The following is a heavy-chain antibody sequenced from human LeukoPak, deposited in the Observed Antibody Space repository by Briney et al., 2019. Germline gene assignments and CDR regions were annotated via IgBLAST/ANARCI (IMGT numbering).Heavy chain of an antibody. J-gene: IGHJ2*01. CDR1: GYSISSGYY. Sequence: PSETLSLTCAVSGYSISSGYYWGWIRPPPGKGVEWIGSIYHSGSTYYNPSLKSRVTISVDTSKNQFSLKLSSVTAAGTGVYYCARLKRVSGGYFDLWGRGTLVTVSS. V-gene: IGHV4-38-2*01. CDR3: ARLKRVSGGYFDL. CDR2: IYHSGST. D-gene: IGHD3-10*01.